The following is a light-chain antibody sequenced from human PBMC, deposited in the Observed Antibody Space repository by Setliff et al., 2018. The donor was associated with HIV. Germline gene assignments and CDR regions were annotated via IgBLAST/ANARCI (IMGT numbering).Light chain of an antibody. Sequence: QSALTQPASVSGSPGQSITISCIGTGRDIGGYNYVSWYQQHPDTAPKLILYDVIKRPSGISNRFSGSKSGNTASPTISGLQAEDEADYYCSSYTNSGTLIGGGTKVTVL. J-gene: IGLJ2*01. CDR2: DVI. V-gene: IGLV2-14*03. CDR1: GRDIGGYNY. CDR3: SSYTNSGTL.